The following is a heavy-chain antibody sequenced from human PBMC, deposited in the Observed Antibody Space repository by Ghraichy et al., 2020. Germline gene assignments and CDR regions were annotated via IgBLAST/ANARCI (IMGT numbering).Heavy chain of an antibody. CDR1: GGSISSYY. D-gene: IGHD3-10*01. CDR3: ARGYYYGLGDV. V-gene: IGHV4-59*01. Sequence: SETLSLTCTVSGGSISSYYWSWIRQPPGKGLEWIGYIYYSGSTNYNPSLKSRVTISVDTSKNQFSLKLSSVTAADTAVYYCARGYYYGLGDVWGQGTTVTVSS. J-gene: IGHJ6*02. CDR2: IYYSGST.